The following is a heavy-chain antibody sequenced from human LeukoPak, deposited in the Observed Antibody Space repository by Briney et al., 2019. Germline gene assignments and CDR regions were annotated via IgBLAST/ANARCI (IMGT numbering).Heavy chain of an antibody. Sequence: GGSLRLSCAASGFTFSSYGMHWVRQAPGKGLEWVAFIRYDGSNKYYADSVKGRFTISRDNAKNSLYLQMNSLRAEDTAVYYCARVSSYDSSGYHFDYWGQGTLVTVSS. CDR3: ARVSSYDSSGYHFDY. V-gene: IGHV3-30*02. CDR1: GFTFSSYG. J-gene: IGHJ4*02. CDR2: IRYDGSNK. D-gene: IGHD3-22*01.